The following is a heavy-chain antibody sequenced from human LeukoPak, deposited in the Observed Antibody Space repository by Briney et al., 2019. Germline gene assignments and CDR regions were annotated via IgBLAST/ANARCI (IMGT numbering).Heavy chain of an antibody. CDR3: AKDWNRSRYFIDV. V-gene: IGHV3-30*02. Sequence: PGGSLRLSCAASGFTFSSYGMHWVRQAPGKGLEWVAIIWNDRINKYHADSVKGRFTISRDDSKNTLFLQMNSLRPEDMAVYYCAKDWNRSRYFIDVWGRGTMVTVSS. CDR2: IWNDRINK. J-gene: IGHJ6*03. CDR1: GFTFSSYG. D-gene: IGHD3-9*01.